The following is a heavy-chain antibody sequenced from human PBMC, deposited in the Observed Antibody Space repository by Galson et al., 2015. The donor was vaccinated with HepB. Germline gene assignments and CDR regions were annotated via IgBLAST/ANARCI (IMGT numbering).Heavy chain of an antibody. V-gene: IGHV3-33*01. Sequence: SLRLSCAASGFTFSTYGMHWVRQAPGKGLEWVAGIWYDGSREHYGDSVKGRFTISRDNPKNTLYLHMNSLRAEDTAVYYCARAQITMMTGYFDSWGQGTLVTVSS. CDR3: ARAQITMMTGYFDS. J-gene: IGHJ4*02. CDR2: IWYDGSRE. CDR1: GFTFSTYG. D-gene: IGHD3-22*01.